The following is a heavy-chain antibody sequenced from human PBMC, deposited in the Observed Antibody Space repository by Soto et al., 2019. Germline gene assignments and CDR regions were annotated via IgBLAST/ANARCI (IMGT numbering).Heavy chain of an antibody. CDR2: INHSGST. J-gene: IGHJ5*02. CDR3: AREYGSGKLFDP. CDR1: GGSFSGYY. Sequence: QVQLQQWGAGLLKPSETLSLTCAVYGGSFSGYYWSWIRQPPGKGLEWIGEINHSGSTNYNPSLKSRVTISVDTSKNQFSLKLSSGTAADTAVYYCAREYGSGKLFDPWGQGTLVTVSS. D-gene: IGHD3-10*01. V-gene: IGHV4-34*01.